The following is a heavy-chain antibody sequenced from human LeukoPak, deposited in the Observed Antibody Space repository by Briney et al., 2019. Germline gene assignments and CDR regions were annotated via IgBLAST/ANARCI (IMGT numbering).Heavy chain of an antibody. D-gene: IGHD3-16*02. CDR3: VRDLSGMDV. V-gene: IGHV3-64D*06. Sequence: GGSLRLSCLASGFTVTNYAMHWVRQAPGKGLDYVSVLYSRGTSTYYADSVKGRFTVSRDSSKNTLYLQMSGLRIEDTAIYYCVRDLSGMDVWGRGTTVTVSS. CDR2: LYSRGTST. J-gene: IGHJ6*02. CDR1: GFTVTNYA.